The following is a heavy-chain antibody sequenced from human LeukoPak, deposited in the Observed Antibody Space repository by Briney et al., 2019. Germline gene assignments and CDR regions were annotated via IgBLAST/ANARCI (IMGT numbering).Heavy chain of an antibody. CDR3: ARGDCSGGSYHLDY. J-gene: IGHJ4*02. V-gene: IGHV4-59*01. D-gene: IGHD2-15*01. CDR1: GGSISSYY. CDR2: IYYSGST. Sequence: SETLSLTCTVSGGSISSYYWSWIRQPPGKGLEWIGYIYYSGSTNYNPSLKSRVTISVDTSKNQFSLKLSSVTAADTAVYYCARGDCSGGSYHLDYWGQGTLVTVSS.